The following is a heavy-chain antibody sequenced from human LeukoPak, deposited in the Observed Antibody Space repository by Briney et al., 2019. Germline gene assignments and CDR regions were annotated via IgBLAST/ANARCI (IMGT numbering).Heavy chain of an antibody. CDR2: ISGSGGSR. J-gene: IGHJ4*02. CDR3: AKVGAVAATVYFDY. V-gene: IGHV3-23*01. D-gene: IGHD6-19*01. CDR1: GFTFSSYA. Sequence: PGRSLRLSCAASGFTFSSYAMSWVRQAPGKGLEGVSAISGSGGSRYYADSVKGRFTISRDNSNNTLYLQMNSLRAEDTAVYYCAKVGAVAATVYFDYWGQGTLVTVSS.